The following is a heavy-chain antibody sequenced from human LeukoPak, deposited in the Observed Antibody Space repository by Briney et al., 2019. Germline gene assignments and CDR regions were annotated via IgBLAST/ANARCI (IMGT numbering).Heavy chain of an antibody. D-gene: IGHD6-13*01. J-gene: IGHJ4*02. Sequence: SETLSLTCAVYGGSFSGYYWSWIRQPPGKGLEWIGEINHSGSTNYNPSLKSRATISVDTSKNQFSLKLSSVTAADTAVYYCARRGGAAENYWGQGTLVTVSS. CDR1: GGSFSGYY. CDR3: ARRGGAAENY. V-gene: IGHV4-34*01. CDR2: INHSGST.